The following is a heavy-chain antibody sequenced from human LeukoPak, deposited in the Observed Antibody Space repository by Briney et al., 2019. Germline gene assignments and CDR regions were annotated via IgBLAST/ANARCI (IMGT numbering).Heavy chain of an antibody. CDR3: ARQTGYSSGWYSVDWFDP. CDR1: GYSFTSYW. Sequence: GESLKISCKGSGYSFTSYWIGWVRQMPGKGLEWVGIIYPGDSDTRYSPSFQGQVTISADKSISTAYLQWSSLKASDTAMYYCARQTGYSSGWYSVDWFDPWGQGTLVTVSS. J-gene: IGHJ5*02. V-gene: IGHV5-51*01. CDR2: IYPGDSDT. D-gene: IGHD6-19*01.